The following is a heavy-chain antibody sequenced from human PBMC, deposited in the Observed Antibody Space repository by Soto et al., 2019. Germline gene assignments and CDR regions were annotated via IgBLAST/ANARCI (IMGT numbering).Heavy chain of an antibody. CDR1: GFTFSSYG. CDR3: AREYYDLWASYYYGMDV. D-gene: IGHD3-3*01. CDR2: IWYDGSNK. J-gene: IGHJ6*02. V-gene: IGHV3-33*01. Sequence: PGGSLRLSCAASGFTFSSYGMHWVRQAPGKGLEWVAVIWYDGSNKYYADSVKGRFTISRDNSKNTLYLQMNSLRAEDTAVYYCAREYYDLWASYYYGMDVWGQGTTVTVSS.